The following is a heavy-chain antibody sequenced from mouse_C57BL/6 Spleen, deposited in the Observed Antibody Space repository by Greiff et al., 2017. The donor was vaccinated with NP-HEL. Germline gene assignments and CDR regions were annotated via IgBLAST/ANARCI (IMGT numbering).Heavy chain of an antibody. CDR2: IDPENGDT. CDR3: TMSSGYFDY. J-gene: IGHJ2*01. D-gene: IGHD3-2*02. V-gene: IGHV14-4*01. CDR1: GFNIKDDY. Sequence: EVQLQQSGAELVRPGASVKLSCTASGFNIKDDYMHWVKQRPEQGLEWIGWIDPENGDTEYASKFQGKATITADTSSNTAYLQLSSLTSEDTAVYYCTMSSGYFDYWGQGTTLTVSS.